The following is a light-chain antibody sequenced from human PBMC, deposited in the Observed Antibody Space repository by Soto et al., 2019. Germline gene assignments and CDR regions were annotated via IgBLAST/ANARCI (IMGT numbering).Light chain of an antibody. V-gene: IGKV2-28*01. CDR1: QSLLHSNGYNS. CDR3: MEALQTTWT. J-gene: IGKJ1*01. Sequence: EIVMTQSPLSLPVTPGEPAYISCRSSQSLLHSNGYNSLDWYLQKPGQSPQLLIYLGSNRASGVPDRFSGSGSGTDFTLKISRVEAEDVGVYYCMEALQTTWTFGQGTKVEIK. CDR2: LGS.